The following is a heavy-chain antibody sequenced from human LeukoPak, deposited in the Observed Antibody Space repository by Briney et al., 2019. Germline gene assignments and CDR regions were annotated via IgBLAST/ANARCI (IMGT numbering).Heavy chain of an antibody. D-gene: IGHD6-19*01. J-gene: IGHJ4*02. V-gene: IGHV4-39*01. Sequence: PSETLSLTCTVSGGSISSYYWSWIRQPPGKGLEWIGSIYYSGSTYYNQSLKSRVTISVDTSKNQFSLKLSSVTAADTAVYYCARLEIAVAVHFDYWGQGTLVTVSS. CDR1: GGSISSYY. CDR2: IYYSGST. CDR3: ARLEIAVAVHFDY.